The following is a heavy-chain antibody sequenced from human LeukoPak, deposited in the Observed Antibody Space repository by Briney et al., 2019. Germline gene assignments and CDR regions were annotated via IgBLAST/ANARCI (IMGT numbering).Heavy chain of an antibody. V-gene: IGHV1-2*03. CDR3: ARFAVHRRLTVAGQFGLDY. J-gene: IGHJ4*02. D-gene: IGHD6-19*01. CDR2: INPNSGGT. CDR1: GYTFTGYY. Sequence: LGASVKVSCKASGYTFTGYYMRWVRQAPGQGLEWMGWINPNSGGTNYAQKFQGRVTMTRDTSTSTVYMELSSLRSEDTAVYYCARFAVHRRLTVAGQFGLDYWGQGTLVTVSS.